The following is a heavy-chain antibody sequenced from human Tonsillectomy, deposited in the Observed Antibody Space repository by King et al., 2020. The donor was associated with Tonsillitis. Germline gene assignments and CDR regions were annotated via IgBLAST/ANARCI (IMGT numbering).Heavy chain of an antibody. CDR2: IYHSGST. Sequence: VQLQESGPGLVKPSETLSLTCAVSGYSISSGYYWGWIRQPPGKGLEWIGSIYHSGSTYYNPSLKSRVTISVDTSKNQFSLKLSSVTAADTAVYYCAGAMDYGARNYDFDYWGQGTLVTVSS. D-gene: IGHD1-7*01. J-gene: IGHJ4*02. CDR3: AGAMDYGARNYDFDY. CDR1: GYSISSGYY. V-gene: IGHV4-38-2*01.